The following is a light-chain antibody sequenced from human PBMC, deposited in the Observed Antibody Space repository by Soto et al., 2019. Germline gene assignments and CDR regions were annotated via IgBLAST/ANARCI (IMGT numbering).Light chain of an antibody. V-gene: IGLV1-47*01. CDR3: AAWDDSVGGPA. CDR2: RNN. J-gene: IGLJ2*01. Sequence: QSALTQPPSASGTPGQRVTISCSGSSSNIGSKYVYWYQQLPGTAPKLLMYRNNQRPSGVPDRFSGSKSGTSASLAISGLRSEDEAHYYCAAWDDSVGGPAFGGGTKVTVL. CDR1: SSNIGSKY.